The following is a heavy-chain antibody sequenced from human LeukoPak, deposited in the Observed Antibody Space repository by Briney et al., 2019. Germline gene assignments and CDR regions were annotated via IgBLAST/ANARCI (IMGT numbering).Heavy chain of an antibody. Sequence: SETLSLTCTVSGGSISSYYWSWIRQPAGKGLEWIGRIYTSGSTNYNPSLKSRVTMSVDTSKNQFSLKLSTVTAADTAVYYCARGPDIVVVPAARPVYYYYGMDVWGQGTTVTVSS. J-gene: IGHJ6*02. CDR1: GGSISSYY. D-gene: IGHD2-2*01. CDR2: IYTSGST. CDR3: ARGPDIVVVPAARPVYYYYGMDV. V-gene: IGHV4-4*07.